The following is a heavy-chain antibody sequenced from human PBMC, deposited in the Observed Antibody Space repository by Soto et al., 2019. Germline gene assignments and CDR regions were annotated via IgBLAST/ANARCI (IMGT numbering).Heavy chain of an antibody. J-gene: IGHJ4*02. D-gene: IGHD3-10*01. Sequence: QVQLVESGGGVVQPGRSLRLSCAASGFPFTSYGMHWVREGPDKGLEWVAIISYDGSDKYYADSVKGRFTISRDNSKNPLYLQMNSLRPEDTALYYCVGGQYYFDCRGQGTLVIGSS. V-gene: IGHV3-30*03. CDR1: GFPFTSYG. CDR2: ISYDGSDK. CDR3: VGGQYYFDC.